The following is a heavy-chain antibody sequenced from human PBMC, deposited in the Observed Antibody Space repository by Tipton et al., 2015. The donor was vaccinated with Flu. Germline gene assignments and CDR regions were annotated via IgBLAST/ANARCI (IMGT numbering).Heavy chain of an antibody. D-gene: IGHD2-15*01. CDR1: GYTFSNYW. V-gene: IGHV5-51*03. CDR3: VRPQYCSDGNCYHFDF. Sequence: VQLVQSGAEVKKPGESLKISCKGSGYTFSNYWIGWVRQVSGKGLEWMGIIYPDDSDTKYTPSFEGQVTISVDKSINTAYLQWNSLKASDTAMYYCVRPQYCSDGNCYHFDFWGQGTQVTVTS. CDR2: IYPDDSDT. J-gene: IGHJ4*02.